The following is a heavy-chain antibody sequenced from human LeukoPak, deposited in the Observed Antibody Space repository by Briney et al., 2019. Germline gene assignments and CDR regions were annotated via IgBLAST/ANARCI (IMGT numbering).Heavy chain of an antibody. J-gene: IGHJ4*02. D-gene: IGHD3-3*01. CDR2: IYSGGST. V-gene: IGHV3-53*04. CDR1: GFTVSSNY. CDR3: AKDNDFWSGYYSH. Sequence: GGSLRLSCAASGFTVSSNYMSWVRQAPGKGLGWVSVIYSGGSTYYADSVKGRFTISRHNSKNTLYLQMNSLRAEDTALYYCAKDNDFWSGYYSHWGQGTLVTVSS.